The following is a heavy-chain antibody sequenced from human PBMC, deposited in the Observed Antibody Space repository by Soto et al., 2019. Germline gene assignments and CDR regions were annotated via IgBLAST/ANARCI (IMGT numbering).Heavy chain of an antibody. CDR2: ISSSSSYI. V-gene: IGHV3-21*01. J-gene: IGHJ6*02. Sequence: GGSLRLSCAASGFTFSSYSMNWVRQAPGKGLEWVSSISSSSSYIYYADSVKGRFTISRDNAKNSLYLQMNSLRAEDTAVYYCARGERTTVTTSWGYYYGMDVWGQGTTVTVSS. CDR3: ARGERTTVTTSWGYYYGMDV. D-gene: IGHD4-17*01. CDR1: GFTFSSYS.